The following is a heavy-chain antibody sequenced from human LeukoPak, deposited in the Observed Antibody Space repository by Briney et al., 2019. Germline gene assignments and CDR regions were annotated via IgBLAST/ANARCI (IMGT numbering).Heavy chain of an antibody. J-gene: IGHJ4*02. V-gene: IGHV1-8*01. CDR3: ARDPSDYYGSGSLDY. Sequence: ASVKVSCKASGYTFTSYDFNWPRQATGQGPEWMGWMNPNSGATGYAQKFQGRVTMTRSASINTAYKELSNLRSEDTAVYYCARDPSDYYGSGSLDYWGQGTLVTVSS. D-gene: IGHD3-10*01. CDR2: MNPNSGAT. CDR1: GYTFTSYD.